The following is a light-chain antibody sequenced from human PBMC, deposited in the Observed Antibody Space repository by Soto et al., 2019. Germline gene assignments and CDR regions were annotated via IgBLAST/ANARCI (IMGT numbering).Light chain of an antibody. CDR3: QSYDSSLSGYV. CDR2: EVS. V-gene: IGLV2-14*01. J-gene: IGLJ1*01. Sequence: QSALTQPASVSGSPGQSITISCTGTSSDVGGYNSVSWYQQHPGKAPKLMIFEVSNRPSEVSNRVSGSKSGNTASLTISGLQAEDEADYYCQSYDSSLSGYVFGTGTKVTVL. CDR1: SSDVGGYNS.